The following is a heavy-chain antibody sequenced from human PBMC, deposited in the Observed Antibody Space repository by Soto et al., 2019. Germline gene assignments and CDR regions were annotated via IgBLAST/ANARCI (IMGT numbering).Heavy chain of an antibody. Sequence: EVQLLESGGGLVQPGGSLRLSCAASGFTFSSYAMSWVRQAPGKGLEWVSAISGSGGSTYYADSVKGRFTISRDNPKNTLYLQMNSLRAEDTAVYYCAKGYYDFWQRNWFDPWGQGTLVTVSS. V-gene: IGHV3-23*01. CDR3: AKGYYDFWQRNWFDP. CDR2: ISGSGGST. D-gene: IGHD3-3*01. J-gene: IGHJ5*02. CDR1: GFTFSSYA.